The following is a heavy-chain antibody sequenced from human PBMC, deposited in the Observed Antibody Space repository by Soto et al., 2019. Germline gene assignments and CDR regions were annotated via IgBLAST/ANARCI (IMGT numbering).Heavy chain of an antibody. CDR2: LSHSDGST. J-gene: IGHJ6*02. V-gene: IGHV3-23*01. CDR3: AKRGTRYFYGMDV. Sequence: EVQLLESGGGWVQPGGSLRLSCAASGFIFSDYDMDWVRQTPGRGLEWVSSLSHSDGSTYYADSVQGRFTISRDYSNNTLHLQMNSLRAEYTAVYYCAKRGTRYFYGMDVWGQGTTVTVSS. D-gene: IGHD3-16*01. CDR1: GFIFSDYD.